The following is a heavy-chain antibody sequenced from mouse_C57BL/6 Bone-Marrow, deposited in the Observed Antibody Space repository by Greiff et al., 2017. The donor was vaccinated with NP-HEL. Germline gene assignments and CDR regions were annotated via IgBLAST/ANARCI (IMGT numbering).Heavy chain of an antibody. D-gene: IGHD1-1*01. CDR3: ARFYYYGSSSYYAMDY. V-gene: IGHV1-53*01. J-gene: IGHJ4*01. CDR1: GYTFTSYW. Sequence: QVQLKQPGTELVKPGASVKLSCKASGYTFTSYWMHWVKQRPGQGLEWIGNINPSNGGTNYNEKFKSKATLTVDKSSSTAYMQLSSLTSEDSAVYYCARFYYYGSSSYYAMDYWGQGTSVTVSS. CDR2: INPSNGGT.